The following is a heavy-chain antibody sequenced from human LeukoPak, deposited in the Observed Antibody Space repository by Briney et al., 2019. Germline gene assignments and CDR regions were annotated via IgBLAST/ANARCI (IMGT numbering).Heavy chain of an antibody. CDR1: GFTLSSYS. CDR2: ISSSSSYI. D-gene: IGHD2-15*01. V-gene: IGHV3-21*01. CDR3: ARAPGYCSGGSCFDY. Sequence: GGSLRLSCAASGFTLSSYSMNWVRQAPGKGLEWVSSISSSSSYIYYADSVKGRFTISRDNAKNSLYLQMNSLRAEDTAVYYCARAPGYCSGGSCFDYWGQGTLVTVSS. J-gene: IGHJ4*02.